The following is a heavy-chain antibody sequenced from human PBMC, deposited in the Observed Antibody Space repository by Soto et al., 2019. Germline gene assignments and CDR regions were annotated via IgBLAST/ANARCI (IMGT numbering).Heavy chain of an antibody. CDR2: ISYDGSNK. D-gene: IGHD1-26*01. J-gene: IGHJ6*02. CDR1: GFTFSSYG. V-gene: IGHV3-30*18. CDR3: AKGGSGSAPDYYYGMDV. Sequence: QVQLVESGGGVVQPGRSLRLSCAASGFTFSSYGMHWVRQAPGKGLEWVAVISYDGSNKYYADSVKGRFTISRDNSKNTLYLQMNSLRDEDTAVYYCAKGGSGSAPDYYYGMDVWGQGTTVTVSS.